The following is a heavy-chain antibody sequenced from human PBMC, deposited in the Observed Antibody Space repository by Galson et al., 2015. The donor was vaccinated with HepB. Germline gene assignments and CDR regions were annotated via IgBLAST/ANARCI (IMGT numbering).Heavy chain of an antibody. D-gene: IGHD2-2*01. CDR2: INTNTGNP. CDR1: GYTFTSYA. J-gene: IGHJ5*02. Sequence: SVKVSCKASGYTFTSYAMNWVRQAPGQGLEWMGWINTNTGNPTYAQGFTGRFVFSLDTSVSTAYLQISSLKAEDTAVYYCARDEGEYCSSTSCYVWDNWFDPWGQGTLVTVSS. V-gene: IGHV7-4-1*02. CDR3: ARDEGEYCSSTSCYVWDNWFDP.